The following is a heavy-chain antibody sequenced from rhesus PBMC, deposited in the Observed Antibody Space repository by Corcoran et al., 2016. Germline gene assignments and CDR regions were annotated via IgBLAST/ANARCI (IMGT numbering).Heavy chain of an antibody. V-gene: IGHV1-198*02. D-gene: IGHD2-27*01. J-gene: IGHJ3*01. CDR2: IIPLFGIT. CDR3: ARGGCSGIYCYNYAFDF. Sequence: QVQLVQSGAEVKKPGASVKVSCKASGFTFGSYAISWVRQAPGQGLEWMGVIIPLFGITNYAEKFQGRVTITADTSTSTAYMELSSLRSEDTAVYYCARGGCSGIYCYNYAFDFWGQGLRVTVSS. CDR1: GFTFGSYA.